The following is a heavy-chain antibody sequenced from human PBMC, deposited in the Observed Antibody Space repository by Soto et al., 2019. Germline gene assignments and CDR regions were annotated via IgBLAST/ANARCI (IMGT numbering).Heavy chain of an antibody. CDR1: GYTFTSYG. V-gene: IGHV1-18*01. J-gene: IGHJ4*02. CDR3: ARVLLGWADDYGDYGEISDY. CDR2: ISAYNGNT. Sequence: QVQLVQSGAEVKKPGASVKVSCKASGYTFTSYGISWVRQAPGQGLEWMGWISAYNGNTNYAQKLQGRVSMTTDTSTSTAYMELRSLRSDDTAFSYCARVLLGWADDYGDYGEISDYWGQGTLVTVSS. D-gene: IGHD4-17*01.